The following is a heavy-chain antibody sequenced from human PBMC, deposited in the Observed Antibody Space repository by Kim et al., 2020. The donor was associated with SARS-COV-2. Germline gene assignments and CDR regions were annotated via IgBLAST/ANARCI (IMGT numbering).Heavy chain of an antibody. D-gene: IGHD6-13*01. Sequence: GGSLRLSCAASGFTFSSYGMHWVRQAPGKGLEWVAVISYDGSNKYYADSVKGRFTISRDNSKNTLYLQMNSLRAEDTAVYYCARVNKGSSSWYYYDYYGMDVWGQGTTVTVSS. CDR2: ISYDGSNK. V-gene: IGHV3-33*05. J-gene: IGHJ6*02. CDR1: GFTFSSYG. CDR3: ARVNKGSSSWYYYDYYGMDV.